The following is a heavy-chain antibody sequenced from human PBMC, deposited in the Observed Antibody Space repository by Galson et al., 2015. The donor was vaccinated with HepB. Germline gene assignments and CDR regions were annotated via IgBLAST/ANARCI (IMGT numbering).Heavy chain of an antibody. Sequence: SLRLSCAVSGLNFDTAWMSWVRQAPGKGLEWVGRIRTKTDGGTADYAAPVKGRFTVSRDDSKNTLYLQMNSLTIEDTALYFCTTDWTFYHGGSGSFTVYSICDYWGQGTLVTVSS. CDR3: TTDWTFYHGGSGSFTVYSICDY. CDR1: GLNFDTAW. V-gene: IGHV3-15*01. CDR2: IRTKTDGGTA. J-gene: IGHJ4*02. D-gene: IGHD3-22*01.